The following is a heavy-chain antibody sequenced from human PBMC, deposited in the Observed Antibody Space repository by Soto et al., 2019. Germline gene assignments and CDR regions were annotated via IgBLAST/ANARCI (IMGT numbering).Heavy chain of an antibody. CDR3: ARERSAAGTGGFDP. V-gene: IGHV1-8*01. D-gene: IGHD6-13*01. Sequence: QVQLVQSGAEVKKPGASVKVSCKASGYTFTSYDINWVRQATGQGLEWMGWMNPNSGNTGYAQKFEGXVXLTRNTSISTAYMELSSLRSEDTAVYYCARERSAAGTGGFDPWGQGTLVTVSS. J-gene: IGHJ5*02. CDR2: MNPNSGNT. CDR1: GYTFTSYD.